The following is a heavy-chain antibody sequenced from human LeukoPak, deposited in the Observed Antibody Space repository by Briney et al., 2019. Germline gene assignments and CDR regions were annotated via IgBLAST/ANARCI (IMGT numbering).Heavy chain of an antibody. D-gene: IGHD2-15*01. CDR2: IKQDGSEK. CDR3: AGPTYCSGGSCRIFDY. Sequence: PGGSLRLSCVASGLTFSTYWMSWVRQAPGEGLEWVANIKQDGSEKYYVASVKGRFTISRDNAKNSLYLQMTSLRAEDTAVYYCAGPTYCSGGSCRIFDYWGQGTLVTVSS. J-gene: IGHJ4*02. CDR1: GLTFSTYW. V-gene: IGHV3-7*05.